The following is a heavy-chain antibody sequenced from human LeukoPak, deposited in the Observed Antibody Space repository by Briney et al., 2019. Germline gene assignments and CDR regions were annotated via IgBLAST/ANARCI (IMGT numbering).Heavy chain of an antibody. V-gene: IGHV4-59*08. CDR3: ARRYYFDY. J-gene: IGHJ4*02. CDR2: IYYSGST. CDR1: GGSISSYY. Sequence: SETLSLTCTVSGGSISSYYWSWIRQPPGKGLEWIGYIYYSGSTNYNPSLKSRVTISVDTSKNQFSLKLSSVTAADTAVYYCARRYYFDYWGQGTLVTVSS.